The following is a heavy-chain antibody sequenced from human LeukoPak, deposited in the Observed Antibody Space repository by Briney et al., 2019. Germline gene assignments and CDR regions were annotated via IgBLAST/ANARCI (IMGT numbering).Heavy chain of an antibody. CDR3: ARRKDFDY. CDR1: GCTFSSYA. J-gene: IGHJ4*02. CDR2: ISYDGSNK. V-gene: IGHV3-30-3*01. Sequence: GGSLRLSCAASGCTFSSYAMHWVRQAPGKGLEWVAVISYDGSNKYYADPVKGRFTISRDNSKNTLYLQMNSLRAEDTAVYYCARRKDFDYWGQGTLVTVSS.